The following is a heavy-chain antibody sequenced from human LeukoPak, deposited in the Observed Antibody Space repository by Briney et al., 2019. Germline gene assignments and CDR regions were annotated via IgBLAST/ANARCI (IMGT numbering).Heavy chain of an antibody. J-gene: IGHJ5*01. V-gene: IGHV4-59*01. CDR3: ARRRWGEYGSWLDS. CDR2: IHYTGTT. Sequence: SETLSLTCTVSGGSLSGYYWSWIRQSPGRSPEWIEYIHYTGTTNFNPSLKSRVTMSIDTSKNQFSLRLSSVTAADTAMYYCARRRWGEYGSWLDSWGQGTLVIVSS. D-gene: IGHD4-23*01. CDR1: GGSLSGYY.